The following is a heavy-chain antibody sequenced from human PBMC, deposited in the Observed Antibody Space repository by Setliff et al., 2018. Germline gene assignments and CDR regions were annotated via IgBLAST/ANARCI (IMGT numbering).Heavy chain of an antibody. Sequence: ASVKVPCKASGYTLNNYAMNWVRQAPGQGFEWMGWINTKTGNPTYAQDFTGRLVFSLDTSVNTAFLQISSLKAEDTAVYYCASDGGNVVDYWGQGTLVTVSS. CDR2: INTKTGNP. D-gene: IGHD3-16*01. J-gene: IGHJ4*02. V-gene: IGHV7-4-1*02. CDR1: GYTLNNYA. CDR3: ASDGGNVVDY.